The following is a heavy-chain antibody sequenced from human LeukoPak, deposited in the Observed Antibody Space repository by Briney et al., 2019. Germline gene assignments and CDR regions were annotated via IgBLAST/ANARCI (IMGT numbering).Heavy chain of an antibody. Sequence: ASVKVSCKASGYTFTGYYMHWVRQAPGQGLEWMGWINPNSGGTNYAQKFQGRVTMTRDTSISTAYMELSRLRSDDTAVYYCAGDVRYYGSGSYTAYYYYYMDVWGKGTTVTVSS. D-gene: IGHD3-10*01. CDR1: GYTFTGYY. CDR2: INPNSGGT. V-gene: IGHV1-2*02. CDR3: AGDVRYYGSGSYTAYYYYYMDV. J-gene: IGHJ6*03.